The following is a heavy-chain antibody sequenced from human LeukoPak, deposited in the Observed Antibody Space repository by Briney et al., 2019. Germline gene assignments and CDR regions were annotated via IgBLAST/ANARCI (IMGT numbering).Heavy chain of an antibody. V-gene: IGHV3-30*01. CDR3: ARAPPPKYYDILTGPFDY. J-gene: IGHJ4*02. D-gene: IGHD3-9*01. CDR2: ISYDGSNK. Sequence: GGSLRLSCAASGFTFSIYAMHWVRQAPGKGLEWVAVISYDGSNKYYADSVKGRFTISRDNSKNTLYLQMNSLRAADTAVYYCARAPPPKYYDILTGPFDYWGQGTLVTVSS. CDR1: GFTFSIYA.